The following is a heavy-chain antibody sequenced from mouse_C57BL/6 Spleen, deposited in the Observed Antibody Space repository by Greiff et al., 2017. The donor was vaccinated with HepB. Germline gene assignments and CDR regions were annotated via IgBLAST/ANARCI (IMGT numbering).Heavy chain of an antibody. CDR1: GFTFSSYA. Sequence: EVMLVESGGGLVKPGGSLKLSCAASGFTFSSYAMSWVRQTPEKRLEWVATISDGGSYTYYPDNVKGRFTISRDNAKNNLYLQMSHLKSEDTAMYYCARGTTRFAYWGQGTLVTVSA. CDR2: ISDGGSYT. D-gene: IGHD1-1*01. V-gene: IGHV5-4*03. J-gene: IGHJ3*01. CDR3: ARGTTRFAY.